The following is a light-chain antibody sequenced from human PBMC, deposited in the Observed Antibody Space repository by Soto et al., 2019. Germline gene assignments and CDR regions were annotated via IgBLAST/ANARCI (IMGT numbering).Light chain of an antibody. CDR1: QDIGNF. J-gene: IGKJ4*01. Sequence: DIQMTQSPSSLSACVGDRVTITCRASQDIGNFLAWYQQKPGKVPKLLIYAASTLQSGVPSRFSGSGSGTDFTLTISSLQPEDVATYYCQKCKVAPFTFXGGTKVDIK. CDR3: QKCKVAPFT. CDR2: AAS. V-gene: IGKV1-27*01.